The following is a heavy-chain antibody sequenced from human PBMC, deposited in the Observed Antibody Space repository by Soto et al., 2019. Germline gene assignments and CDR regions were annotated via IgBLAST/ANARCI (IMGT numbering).Heavy chain of an antibody. Sequence: APAKFSCKTPGYTFTSLDINWIRQATGQGLEWLGWMSPNSGNTGYAQKFQGRVTMTRDTSISTAYIELTGLTSDDTAVYYCARGINAGVGYRGQGTLVTVSS. D-gene: IGHD2-8*02. V-gene: IGHV1-8*01. CDR1: GYTFTSLD. J-gene: IGHJ4*02. CDR3: ARGINAGVGY. CDR2: MSPNSGNT.